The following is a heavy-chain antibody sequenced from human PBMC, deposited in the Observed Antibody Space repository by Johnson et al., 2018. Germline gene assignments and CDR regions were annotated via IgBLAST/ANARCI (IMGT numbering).Heavy chain of an antibody. Sequence: QVQLQQWGAGLLKPSETLSLTCAVYGGSFSGYYWSWIRQPPGKGLEWIGEINHSGSTNYNPSLKSRVTISVDTSKNQFSLKLSSVTAADTAVYYCAREQQLVYYYMDVWGKGTTVTVSS. CDR1: GGSFSGYY. CDR3: AREQQLVYYYMDV. V-gene: IGHV4-34*01. D-gene: IGHD6-13*01. CDR2: INHSGST. J-gene: IGHJ6*03.